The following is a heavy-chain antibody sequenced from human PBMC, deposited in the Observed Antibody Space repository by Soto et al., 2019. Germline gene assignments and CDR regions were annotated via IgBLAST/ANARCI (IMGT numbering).Heavy chain of an antibody. D-gene: IGHD1-26*01. J-gene: IGHJ4*01. CDR3: GASKSVSDY. V-gene: IGHV3-30*03. CDR1: GFTFSSYV. CDR2: ISYDGSAN. Sequence: QVQLVESGGGVVQPGRSLRLSCAASGFTFSSYVMHWVRQAPGNGLEWVALISYDGSANYYAYSVKGRFTISGENSKNTLNLPMNRLRVEDTAGYYWGASKSVSDYRGQGPLFTVAS.